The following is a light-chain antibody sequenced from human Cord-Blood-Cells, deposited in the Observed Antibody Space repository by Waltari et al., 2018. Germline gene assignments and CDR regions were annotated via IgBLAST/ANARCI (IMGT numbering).Light chain of an antibody. J-gene: IGLJ3*02. CDR2: YDS. CDR1: NIGSKR. Sequence: SYVLTQPPSVSVAPGKTARITCGGTNIGSKRVHWYQQKPGQAPVLVIYYDSDRPSGSPERFSGSNSGNTATLTISRVEAGDEADDYCQVWDSSSDHWVFGGGTKLTVL. V-gene: IGLV3-21*04. CDR3: QVWDSSSDHWV.